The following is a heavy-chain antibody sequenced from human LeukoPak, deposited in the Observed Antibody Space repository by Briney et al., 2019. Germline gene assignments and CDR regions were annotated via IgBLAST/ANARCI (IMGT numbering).Heavy chain of an antibody. J-gene: IGHJ4*02. D-gene: IGHD5-12*01. CDR1: GESFSGYF. V-gene: IGHV4-34*01. CDR3: ARKSGYARDY. Sequence: PSETLSLTCAVYGESFSGYFWNWIRQPPGKGLEWIGEINHSGSTSNHNPSLKSRVTMSVDTSKNQFSLKLSSVTAADTAVYYCARKSGYARDYWGQGNQVTVSS. CDR2: INHSGSTS.